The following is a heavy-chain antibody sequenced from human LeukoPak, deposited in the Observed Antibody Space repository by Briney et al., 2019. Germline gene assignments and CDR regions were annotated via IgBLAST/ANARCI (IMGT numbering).Heavy chain of an antibody. V-gene: IGHV3-33*01. CDR2: IWYDGSNK. CDR3: ARGEAAAGDYYYYYGMDV. CDR1: GFTFSSYG. J-gene: IGHJ6*04. D-gene: IGHD6-13*01. Sequence: GGSLRLSCAASGFTFSSYGMHWVRQAPGKGLEWVAVIWYDGSNKYYADSVKGRFTISRDSSKNTLYLQMNSLRAEDTAVYYCARGEAAAGDYYYYYGMDVWGKGTTVTVSS.